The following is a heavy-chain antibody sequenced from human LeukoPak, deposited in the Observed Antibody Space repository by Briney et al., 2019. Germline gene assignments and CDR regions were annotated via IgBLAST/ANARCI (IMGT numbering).Heavy chain of an antibody. CDR1: GFXFSGYA. J-gene: IGHJ4*02. CDR3: AKSLRGRETSSFDY. V-gene: IGHV3-23*01. CDR2: ISGSGGST. D-gene: IGHD3-10*01. Sequence: PGGSLRLSCAVSGFXFSGYAISWVRQAPGKGLEWVSVISGSGGSTYHADSVKGRFTISRDNSKNTLYLQMNSLRAEDTAVYYCAKSLRGRETSSFDYWGQGTLVTVSS.